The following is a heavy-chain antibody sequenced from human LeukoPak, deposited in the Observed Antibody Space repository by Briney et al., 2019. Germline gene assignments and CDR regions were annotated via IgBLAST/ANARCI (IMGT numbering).Heavy chain of an antibody. Sequence: GGSLRLSCAASGFTLSNYYMHWVRQAPGKGLMWVSRINNDGSRTSYADSVKGRFTISRDNAKNTLYLQMNSLRAEDTAVYYCAKAGSRDSSGYVDYWGQGTLVTVSS. V-gene: IGHV3-74*01. CDR2: INNDGSRT. D-gene: IGHD3-22*01. J-gene: IGHJ4*02. CDR3: AKAGSRDSSGYVDY. CDR1: GFTLSNYY.